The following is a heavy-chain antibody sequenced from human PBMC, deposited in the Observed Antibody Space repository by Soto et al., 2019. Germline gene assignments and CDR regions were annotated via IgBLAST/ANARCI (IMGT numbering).Heavy chain of an antibody. Sequence: ASVKVSCTASGYTFTSYDINWVRQATGQGLEWMGWMNPNSGNTGYAQKFQGRVTMTRNTSISTAYMELSSLRSEDTAVYYCARGIVVPGTYYYYYYYMDVWGKGTTVTVSS. D-gene: IGHD2-2*01. CDR2: MNPNSGNT. CDR3: ARGIVVPGTYYYYYYYMDV. V-gene: IGHV1-8*01. CDR1: GYTFTSYD. J-gene: IGHJ6*03.